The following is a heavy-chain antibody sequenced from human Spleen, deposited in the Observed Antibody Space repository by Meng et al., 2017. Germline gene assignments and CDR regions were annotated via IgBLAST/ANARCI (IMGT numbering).Heavy chain of an antibody. J-gene: IGHJ4*02. CDR1: GGPNRSMNG. V-gene: IGHV4-4*03. CDR2: IYHSGST. CDR3: ARLILDSSGYYYIMDY. Sequence: GPGLGNPLGTLSLPGGVSGGPNRSMNGWTWVRHPPGKGLEWIGEIYHSGSTTYSPSLKSRVTLSVDKSKNQFSLKLRSVTAADTAVYYCARLILDSSGYYYIMDYWGQGTLVTVSS. D-gene: IGHD3-22*01.